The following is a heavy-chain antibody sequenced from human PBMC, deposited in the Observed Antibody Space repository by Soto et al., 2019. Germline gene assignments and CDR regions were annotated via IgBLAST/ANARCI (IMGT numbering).Heavy chain of an antibody. Sequence: GGSLRLSCVGSGFIFSNYSINWVRQAPGKGLEWVSSISSRSDIYYAESVKGRFTISRDNAKNSVSLQMNSLRAEDTAVYYCAREYTAWPLAYCLDVWGQGTTVTVSS. CDR3: AREYTAWPLAYCLDV. J-gene: IGHJ6*02. CDR2: ISSRSDI. CDR1: GFIFSNYS. V-gene: IGHV3-21*01. D-gene: IGHD2-2*02.